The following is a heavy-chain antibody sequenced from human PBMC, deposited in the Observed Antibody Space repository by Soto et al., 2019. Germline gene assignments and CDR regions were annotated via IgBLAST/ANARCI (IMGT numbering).Heavy chain of an antibody. V-gene: IGHV4-59*01. Sequence: SENLSITCTVYGGSISSYYWSWIRQPPGKGLELIGYVYYSGSTNYNPSLRSRVNISVDTSKNQLSLKMSSVTAAYTAEYYCARDPGSWYFDSWGQGILVT. CDR1: GGSISSYY. D-gene: IGHD3-10*01. CDR3: ARDPGSWYFDS. CDR2: VYYSGST. J-gene: IGHJ4*02.